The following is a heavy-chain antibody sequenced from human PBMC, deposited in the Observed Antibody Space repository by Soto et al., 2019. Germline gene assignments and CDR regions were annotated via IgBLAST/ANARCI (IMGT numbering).Heavy chain of an antibody. Sequence: VGSLRLSCAASGFTFSDYYMSWIRQAPGKGLEWVSYISSSGSTIYYADSVKGRFTISRDNAKNSLYLQMNSLRAEDTAVYYCARVIELRFLEWLSRRNWYFDLWGRGTLVTVSS. V-gene: IGHV3-11*01. D-gene: IGHD3-3*01. CDR1: GFTFSDYY. CDR2: ISSSGSTI. CDR3: ARVIELRFLEWLSRRNWYFDL. J-gene: IGHJ2*01.